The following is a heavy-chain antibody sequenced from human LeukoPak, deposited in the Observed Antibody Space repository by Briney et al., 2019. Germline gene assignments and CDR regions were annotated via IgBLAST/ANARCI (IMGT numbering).Heavy chain of an antibody. CDR3: ARGGYYYDSSGYYHDAFDI. D-gene: IGHD3-22*01. CDR1: GFAVSSNY. Sequence: PGGSLRLSCAASGFAVSSNYMNWVRQAPGKGLKWVSIIYSGGGTYYANSVRGRFTISRDNSKNTLYLQMNSLRVEDTAVYYCARGGYYYDSSGYYHDAFDIWGQGTMVTVSS. CDR2: IYSGGGT. V-gene: IGHV3-53*01. J-gene: IGHJ3*02.